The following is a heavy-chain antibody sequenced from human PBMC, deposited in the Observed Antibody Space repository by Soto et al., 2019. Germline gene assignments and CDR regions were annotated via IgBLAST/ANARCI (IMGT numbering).Heavy chain of an antibody. CDR2: ISGSGGST. CDR1: GFTFSSYA. V-gene: IGHV3-23*01. J-gene: IGHJ3*02. Sequence: GGALRLSCAASGFTFSSYAMSWVRQAPGKGLEWVSAISGSGGSTYYADSVKGRFTISRDNSKNTLYLQMNSLRAEDTAVYYCAKDGHRGYSSSWSTAFDIWGQGTMVTVS. CDR3: AKDGHRGYSSSWSTAFDI. D-gene: IGHD6-13*01.